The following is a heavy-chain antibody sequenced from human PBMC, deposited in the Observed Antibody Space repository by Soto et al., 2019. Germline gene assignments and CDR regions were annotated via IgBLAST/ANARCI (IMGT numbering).Heavy chain of an antibody. CDR3: VIQYALLWFGELLPWFDP. CDR2: IDPSDSYI. Sequence: GESLKISCQGSGYSFTSSWISWVRQMPGEGLEWMGRIDPSDSYINYSPSFQGRVTISADKSISTAYLQWSSLKASDTAMFYFVIQYALLWFGELLPWFDPWGQGTLVTVSS. D-gene: IGHD3-10*01. V-gene: IGHV5-10-1*01. J-gene: IGHJ5*02. CDR1: GYSFTSSW.